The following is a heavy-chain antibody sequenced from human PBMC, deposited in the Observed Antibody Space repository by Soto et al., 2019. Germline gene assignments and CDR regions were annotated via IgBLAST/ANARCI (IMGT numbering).Heavy chain of an antibody. D-gene: IGHD3-10*01. Sequence: ESLSLTCAVYGGSVSGYYWSWIRQPPGKGLEWIGEINHSGSTNYNPSLKIRVTISVDTSKNQFPLKLSSVTAADTAVYYCARGTMVRGVIISRYYGMDVWGQGTTVTVSS. V-gene: IGHV4-34*01. J-gene: IGHJ6*02. CDR3: ARGTMVRGVIISRYYGMDV. CDR2: INHSGST. CDR1: GGSVSGYY.